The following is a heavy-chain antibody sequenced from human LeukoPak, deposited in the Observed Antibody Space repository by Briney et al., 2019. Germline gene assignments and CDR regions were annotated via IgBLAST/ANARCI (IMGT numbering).Heavy chain of an antibody. CDR1: GGTFSSYA. Sequence: ASVKVSCKASGGTFSSYAISWVRQAPGQGLEWMGGIIPIFGTANYAQKFQGRVTITADESTSTAYMELSSLRSEDTAVYYCARDDYGDNRDLYYFDYWGQGTLVTVSS. CDR3: ARDDYGDNRDLYYFDY. V-gene: IGHV1-69*13. CDR2: IIPIFGTA. D-gene: IGHD4-17*01. J-gene: IGHJ4*02.